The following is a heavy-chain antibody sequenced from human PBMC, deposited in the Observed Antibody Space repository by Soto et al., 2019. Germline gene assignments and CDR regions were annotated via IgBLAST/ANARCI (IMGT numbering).Heavy chain of an antibody. CDR1: GFTFSIYG. Sequence: QVQLVESGGGVVQPGRSLRLSCAASGFTFSIYGMHWGRQAPGKGLEWVAVISYDGSNKYYADSVKGRFTISRDNSKNTLYLQMNSRRAEDTDVYYCAKAKGYCSSTSCPAAGDWGQGTLVTVSS. D-gene: IGHD2-2*01. J-gene: IGHJ4*02. CDR2: ISYDGSNK. V-gene: IGHV3-30*18. CDR3: AKAKGYCSSTSCPAAGD.